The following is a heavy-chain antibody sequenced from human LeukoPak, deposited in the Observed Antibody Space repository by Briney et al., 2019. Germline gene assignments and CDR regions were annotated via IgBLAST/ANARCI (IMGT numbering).Heavy chain of an antibody. CDR2: INAGNGNT. Sequence: GASVKVSCKASGYTFTSYAMHWVRQAPGQRLEWMGWINAGNGNTKYSQKFQGRVTITRDTSASTVYMELSSLRSEDTAVYYCARGGRGATGAFDIWGQGTMVTVSS. J-gene: IGHJ3*02. CDR3: ARGGRGATGAFDI. D-gene: IGHD1-26*01. CDR1: GYTFTSYA. V-gene: IGHV1-3*01.